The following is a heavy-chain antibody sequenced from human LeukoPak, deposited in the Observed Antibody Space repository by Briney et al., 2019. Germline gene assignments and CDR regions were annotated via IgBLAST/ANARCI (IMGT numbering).Heavy chain of an antibody. CDR3: ARTHYGSGSHNWFDP. CDR1: GGSVSSGSYY. Sequence: KPSETLSLTCTVSGGSVSSGSYYWSWIRQPPGKGLEWIGYIYYSGSTNYNPSLKSRVTISVDTSKNQLSLKLSSVTAADTAVYYCARTHYGSGSHNWFDPWGQGTLVTVSS. J-gene: IGHJ5*02. CDR2: IYYSGST. D-gene: IGHD3-10*01. V-gene: IGHV4-61*01.